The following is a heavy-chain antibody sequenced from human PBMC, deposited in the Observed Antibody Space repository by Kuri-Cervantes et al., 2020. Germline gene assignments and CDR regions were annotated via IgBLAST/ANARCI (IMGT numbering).Heavy chain of an antibody. CDR3: ARAAGITGTTGWSHYYYYYYMDV. Sequence: SVKVSCKASGYSFTSQAMHWVRQAPGQGLEWMGGIIPIFGTANYAQKFQGRVTITADKSTSTAYMELSSLRSEDTAVYYCARAAGITGTTGWSHYYYYYYMDVWGKGTTVTVSS. CDR1: GYSFTSQA. V-gene: IGHV1-69*06. D-gene: IGHD1-7*01. J-gene: IGHJ6*03. CDR2: IIPIFGTA.